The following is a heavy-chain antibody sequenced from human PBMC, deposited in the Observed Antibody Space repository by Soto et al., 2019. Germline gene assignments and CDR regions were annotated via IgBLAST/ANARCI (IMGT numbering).Heavy chain of an antibody. V-gene: IGHV4-59*01. CDR2: IYYSGST. D-gene: IGHD3-10*01. CDR3: ARILTPLYPYSGY. CDR1: GGSISSYY. J-gene: IGHJ4*02. Sequence: QVQLQESGPGLVKPSETLSLTCTVSGGSISSYYWSWIRQPPGKGLEWIGYIYYSGSTNYNPSLKSRVTISVDTSKNQFSLKLSSVTAADTAVYYCARILTPLYPYSGYWGQGTLVTVSS.